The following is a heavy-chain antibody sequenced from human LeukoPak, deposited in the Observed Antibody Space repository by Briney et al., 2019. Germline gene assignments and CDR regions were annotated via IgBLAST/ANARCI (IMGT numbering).Heavy chain of an antibody. V-gene: IGHV1-18*01. CDR3: ARDYVGVAAGGGD. J-gene: IGHJ4*02. Sequence: ASVKVSCKASGYTFTSYSISWVRQAPGQGLEWMGWISAYNGNTIYAQKVKGRVTMTTDTSTSTAYMELRSLKSDDTAVYYCARDYVGVAAGGGDWGQGTLVTVSS. CDR1: GYTFTSYS. D-gene: IGHD3-3*01. CDR2: ISAYNGNT.